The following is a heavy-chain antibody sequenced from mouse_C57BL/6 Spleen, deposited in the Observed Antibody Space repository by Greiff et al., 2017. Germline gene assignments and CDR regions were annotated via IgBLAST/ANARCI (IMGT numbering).Heavy chain of an antibody. D-gene: IGHD1-1*01. CDR1: GYTFTSYW. V-gene: IGHV1-64*01. Sequence: QVQLQQPGAELVKPGASVKLSCKASGYTFTSYWMHWVKQRPGQGLEWIGMIHPNSGSTNYNEKFKSKATLTVDKSSSTAYMQLSSLTSEDSAVYCCASRTMVVARWYFDVWGTGTTVTVSS. CDR3: ASRTMVVARWYFDV. J-gene: IGHJ1*03. CDR2: IHPNSGST.